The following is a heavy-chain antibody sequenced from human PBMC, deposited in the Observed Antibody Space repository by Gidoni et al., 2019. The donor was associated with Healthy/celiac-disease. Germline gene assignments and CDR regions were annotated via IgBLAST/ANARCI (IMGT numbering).Heavy chain of an antibody. V-gene: IGHV1-69*09. CDR1: GGTFSSYA. CDR3: ARTPSGYYDSSGWDYFDY. J-gene: IGHJ4*02. CDR2: IIPILGIA. D-gene: IGHD3-22*01. Sequence: QVQLVQSGAEVKKPGSSVKVSCKASGGTFSSYAISWVRQAPGQGLEWMGRIIPILGIANYAQKFQGRVTITADKSTSTAYMELSSLRSEDTAVYYCARTPSGYYDSSGWDYFDYWGQGTLVTVSS.